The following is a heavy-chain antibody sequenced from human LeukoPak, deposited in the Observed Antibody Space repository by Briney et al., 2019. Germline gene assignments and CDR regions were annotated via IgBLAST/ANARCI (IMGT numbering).Heavy chain of an antibody. CDR1: GGSISSYY. D-gene: IGHD3-16*01. J-gene: IGHJ4*02. V-gene: IGHV4-59*01. CDR3: ARFLGGGYYFDY. Sequence: TSETLSLTCTVSGGSISSYYWSWIRQPPGKGLEWIGYIYYSGSTNYNPPLKSRVTISVDTSKNQFSLKLSSVTAADTAVYYCARFLGGGYYFDYWGQGTLVTVSS. CDR2: IYYSGST.